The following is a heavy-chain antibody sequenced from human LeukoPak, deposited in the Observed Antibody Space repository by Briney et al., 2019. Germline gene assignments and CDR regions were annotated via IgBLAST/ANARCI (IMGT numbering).Heavy chain of an antibody. D-gene: IGHD5-18*01. CDR1: GYTFTGYY. Sequence: ASVKISCKASGYTFTGYYMHWVRQAPGQGLEWMGWINPNSGGTNYAQKFQGRVTMTRDTSISTANMEVRSLRSDDTAVYYCTRDLGVDTTMIFFDYWGQGSLVTVSS. CDR3: TRDLGVDTTMIFFDY. V-gene: IGHV1-2*02. CDR2: INPNSGGT. J-gene: IGHJ4*02.